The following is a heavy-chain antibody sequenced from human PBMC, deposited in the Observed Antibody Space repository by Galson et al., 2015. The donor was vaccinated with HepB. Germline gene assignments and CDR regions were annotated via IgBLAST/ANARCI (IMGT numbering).Heavy chain of an antibody. J-gene: IGHJ5*02. CDR2: ISNSGST. V-gene: IGHV4-31*03. CDR1: GGAFRSGAFY. D-gene: IGHD1-14*01. Sequence: TLSLTCTVSGGAFRSGAFYWSWIRQLPGKGLEWIGHISNSGSTHYNPSLKSRVSISLDTSSNQISLRLSSVTAADTALYFCARDHRHCRGTNCDMSYGWFDPWGQGTPVTVSS. CDR3: ARDHRHCRGTNCDMSYGWFDP.